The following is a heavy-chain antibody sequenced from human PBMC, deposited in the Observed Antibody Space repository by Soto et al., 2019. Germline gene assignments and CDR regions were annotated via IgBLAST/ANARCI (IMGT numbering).Heavy chain of an antibody. Sequence: PSETLSLTCAVYGGSFSGYYWSWIRQPPGKGLEWIGEINHSGSTNYNPSLKSRVTISVDTSKNQFSLKLSSVTAADTAVYYCARGKVRGVIGGTWWYYFDYWGQGTLVTVSS. CDR2: INHSGST. CDR1: GGSFSGYY. J-gene: IGHJ4*02. D-gene: IGHD3-10*01. CDR3: ARGKVRGVIGGTWWYYFDY. V-gene: IGHV4-34*01.